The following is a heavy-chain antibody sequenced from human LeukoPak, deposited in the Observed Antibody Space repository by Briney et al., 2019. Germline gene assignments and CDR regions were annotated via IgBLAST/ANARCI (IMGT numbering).Heavy chain of an antibody. CDR3: ASVYSSGWYGY. CDR1: GGTFSSYA. Sequence: ASVKVSCKASGGTFSSYAISWVRQAPGQGLEWMGWISAYNGNTNYAQKLQGRVTMTTDTSTSTAYMELRSLRSDDTAVYYCASVYSSGWYGYWGQGTLVTVSS. J-gene: IGHJ4*02. CDR2: ISAYNGNT. V-gene: IGHV1-18*01. D-gene: IGHD6-19*01.